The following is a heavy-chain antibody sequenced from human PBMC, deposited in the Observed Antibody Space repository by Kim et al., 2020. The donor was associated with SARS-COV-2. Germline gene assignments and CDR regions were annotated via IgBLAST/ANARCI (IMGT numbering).Heavy chain of an antibody. D-gene: IGHD3-16*01. V-gene: IGHV4-39*01. Sequence: SETLSLTCNVSGVSISSRSYYWAWIRQSPGKGLEWIGSFYYTGSTYYNPSLKSRLTISEYTSKNHFSLTLTSATPADTAVYFCARLSLMTYTSSWYVFDFWGQGMLVTVSS. CDR3: ARLSLMTYTSSWYVFDF. CDR2: FYYTGST. CDR1: GVSISSRSYY. J-gene: IGHJ4*02.